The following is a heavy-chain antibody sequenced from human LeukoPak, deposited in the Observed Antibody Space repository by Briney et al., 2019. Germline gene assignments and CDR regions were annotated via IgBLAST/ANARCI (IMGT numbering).Heavy chain of an antibody. CDR1: GFTFSRFG. D-gene: IGHD3-22*01. Sequence: GGSLGLSCAASGFTFSRFGMHWVRQAPGKGLEWVAVIWYDGSNKYYADSVKGRFTISRDNSKNTLYLEMNSLRAEDTAVYYCARDYYYDSSGYWDYYFDYWGQGTLVSVSS. CDR3: ARDYYYDSSGYWDYYFDY. CDR2: IWYDGSNK. V-gene: IGHV3-33*01. J-gene: IGHJ4*02.